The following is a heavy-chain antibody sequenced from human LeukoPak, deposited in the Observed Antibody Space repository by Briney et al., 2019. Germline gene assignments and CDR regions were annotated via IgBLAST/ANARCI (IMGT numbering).Heavy chain of an antibody. CDR3: AEATSERVEDLWANWFDP. CDR2: IIPIFGTA. J-gene: IGHJ5*02. CDR1: GYTFTSYG. Sequence: SVKVSCTASGYTFTSYGISWVRQAPGQGLEWMGGIIPIFGTANYAQKFQGRVTITADESTSTAYMELSSLRSEDTAVYYCAEATSERVEDLWANWFDPWGQGTLVTVSS. V-gene: IGHV1-69*13. D-gene: IGHD3-10*01.